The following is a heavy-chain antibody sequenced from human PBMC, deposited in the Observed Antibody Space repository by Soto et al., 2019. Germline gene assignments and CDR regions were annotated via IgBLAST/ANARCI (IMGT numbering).Heavy chain of an antibody. CDR1: GHTFTGYY. CDR2: INHNSGGT. V-gene: IGHV1-2*02. CDR3: ARVKAIDAEICNWFDP. Sequence: QVQPVQSGAEVKKPGASVKMSCKASGHTFTGYYIHWVRQSPGQGLEWMGWINHNSGGTDYGQKFQGRVTMTRDTSISTVYMELTRLRSADTTVYYCARVKAIDAEICNWFDPWGQGTLVTVSS. J-gene: IGHJ5*02. D-gene: IGHD2-2*01.